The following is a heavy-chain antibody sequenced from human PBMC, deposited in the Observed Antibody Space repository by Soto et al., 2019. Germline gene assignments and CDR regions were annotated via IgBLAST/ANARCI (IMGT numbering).Heavy chain of an antibody. CDR1: GGTFSSYA. D-gene: IGHD3-22*01. CDR2: IIPIFGTA. CDR3: ARPTRYYYDSSGQSAWFDP. Sequence: QVQLVQSGAEXKXPWSSVKXSCKASGGTFSSYAISWVRQAPGQGLECMGGIIPIFGTANYAQKFQGRVTITADESTSTAYMELSSLRSEDTAVYYCARPTRYYYDSSGQSAWFDPWGQGTLVTVSS. J-gene: IGHJ5*02. V-gene: IGHV1-69*12.